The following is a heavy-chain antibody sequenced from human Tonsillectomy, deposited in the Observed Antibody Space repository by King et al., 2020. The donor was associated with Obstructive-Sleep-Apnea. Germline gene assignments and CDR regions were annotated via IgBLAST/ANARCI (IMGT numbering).Heavy chain of an antibody. D-gene: IGHD3-16*02. Sequence: VQLVESGGGLVQPGRSLRLSCAASGFTFDDYAMHWVRQAPGKGLEWVSGISWNSGSIGYADSVKGRFTISRDNAKNSLYLQMNSLRAEDTALYYCAKAETLLRLGELSLSAFLDPWGQGTLVTVSS. CDR3: AKAETLLRLGELSLSAFLDP. V-gene: IGHV3-9*01. CDR1: GFTFDDYA. J-gene: IGHJ5*02. CDR2: ISWNSGSI.